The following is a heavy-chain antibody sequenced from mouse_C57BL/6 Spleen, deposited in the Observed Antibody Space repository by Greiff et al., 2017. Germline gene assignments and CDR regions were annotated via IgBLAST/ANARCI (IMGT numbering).Heavy chain of an antibody. D-gene: IGHD1-1*01. CDR2: ISSGSSTI. V-gene: IGHV5-17*01. Sequence: EVMLVESGGGLVKPGGSLKLSCAASGFTFSDYGMHWVRQAPEKGLEWVAYISSGSSTIYYADTVKGRFTISRDNAKNTLFLQMTSLRSEDTAMYYCARFYYGSTSYAMDDWGQGTSVTVSS. CDR1: GFTFSDYG. CDR3: ARFYYGSTSYAMDD. J-gene: IGHJ4*01.